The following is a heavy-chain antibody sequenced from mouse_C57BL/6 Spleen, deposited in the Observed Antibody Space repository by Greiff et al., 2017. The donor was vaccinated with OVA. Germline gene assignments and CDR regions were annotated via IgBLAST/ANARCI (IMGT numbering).Heavy chain of an antibody. J-gene: IGHJ4*01. CDR1: GYTFTSYW. CDR2: IDPSDSET. V-gene: IGHV1-52*01. CDR3: ARRNYYGSSSYYAMDY. Sequence: QVQLQQPGAELVRPGSSVKLSCKASGYTFTSYWMHWVKQRPIQGLEWIGNIDPSDSETHYNQKFKDKATLTVDKSSSTAYMQLSSLTSEDSAVYYCARRNYYGSSSYYAMDYWGQGTSVTVSS. D-gene: IGHD1-1*01.